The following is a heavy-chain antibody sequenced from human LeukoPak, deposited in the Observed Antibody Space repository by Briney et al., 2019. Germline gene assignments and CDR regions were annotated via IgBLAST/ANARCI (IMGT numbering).Heavy chain of an antibody. CDR2: ISGSGGGT. J-gene: IGHJ4*02. CDR3: AKKYYYDSSGYYYITAHFDY. D-gene: IGHD3-22*01. Sequence: GGSLRLSCAASGFTFSSYAMSWVRQAPGKGLEWVSAISGSGGGTYYADSVKGRFTISRDNSKNTLYLQMNSLRAEDTAVYYCAKKYYYDSSGYYYITAHFDYWGQGTLVTVSS. CDR1: GFTFSSYA. V-gene: IGHV3-23*01.